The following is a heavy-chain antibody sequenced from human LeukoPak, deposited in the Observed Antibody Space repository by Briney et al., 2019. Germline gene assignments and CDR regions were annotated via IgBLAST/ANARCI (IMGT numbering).Heavy chain of an antibody. Sequence: GESLKISCKGSGYSFTSYWIGWVRQMPGKGLEWMGIIYPGDSDTRYSPSFQGQVTISADKSISTAYLQWSSLKASDTAMYYCARSHPPLFKYSSSFVGAGGYMDVWGKGTTVTVSS. J-gene: IGHJ6*03. D-gene: IGHD6-13*01. CDR3: ARSHPPLFKYSSSFVGAGGYMDV. CDR1: GYSFTSYW. V-gene: IGHV5-51*01. CDR2: IYPGDSDT.